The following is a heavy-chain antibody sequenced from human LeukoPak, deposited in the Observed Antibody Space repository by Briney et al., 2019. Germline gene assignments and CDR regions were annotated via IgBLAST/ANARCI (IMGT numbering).Heavy chain of an antibody. J-gene: IGHJ3*02. CDR2: IYYSGST. CDR3: ARDVGCVHSYGLDGLDI. D-gene: IGHD5-18*01. V-gene: IGHV4-39*07. Sequence: TSETLSLTCTVSGGSISSNNYYWGWIRQPPGKGLEWIGTIYYSGSTYYNPSLKSRGTISVDTSKNQFSLKLTSVTAADTAVYFCARDVGCVHSYGLDGLDIWGQGTMVTVSS. CDR1: GGSISSNNYY.